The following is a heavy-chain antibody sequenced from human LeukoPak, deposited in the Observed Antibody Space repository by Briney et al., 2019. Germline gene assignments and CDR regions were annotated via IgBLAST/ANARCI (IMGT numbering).Heavy chain of an antibody. CDR3: ARADPGPWFGEFLDY. D-gene: IGHD3-10*01. J-gene: IGHJ4*02. CDR2: INPNSGGT. CDR1: GFTFINYN. Sequence: ASVKVSCKASGFTFINYNMHWVRQAPGQGLEWMGWINPNSGGTNYAQKFQGRVTMTRDTSISTAYMELSRLRSDDTAVYYCARADPGPWFGEFLDYWGQGTLVTVSS. V-gene: IGHV1-2*02.